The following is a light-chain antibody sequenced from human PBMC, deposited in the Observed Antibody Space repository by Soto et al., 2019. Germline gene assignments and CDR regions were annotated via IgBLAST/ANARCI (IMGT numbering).Light chain of an antibody. CDR2: EVS. J-gene: IGLJ1*01. V-gene: IGLV2-14*01. CDR1: SSDVGGYKY. Sequence: QSVLTQPASVSGSPGQSITISCTGTSSDVGGYKYVSWYQQHPGKAPKRMIYEVSNRPSGVSNRFSGSKSGNTASLTISGLQAEDEADYYCSSYTSSSTPYVFGTGTKLTVL. CDR3: SSYTSSSTPYV.